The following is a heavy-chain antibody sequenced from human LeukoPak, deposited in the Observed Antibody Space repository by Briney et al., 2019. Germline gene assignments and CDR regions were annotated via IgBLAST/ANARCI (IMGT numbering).Heavy chain of an antibody. CDR1: GFSFSSYA. V-gene: IGHV3-23*01. Sequence: GGSLRLSCAASGFSFSSYAMSWVRQAPGKGLEWVSGIGGSGGSTYYADSVKGRFTISRDNSKNTLYLQMNSLRAEDTAVYYCAKGGYYFYYFDYWGQGTLVTVSS. J-gene: IGHJ4*02. CDR3: AKGGYYFYYFDY. D-gene: IGHD3-22*01. CDR2: IGGSGGST.